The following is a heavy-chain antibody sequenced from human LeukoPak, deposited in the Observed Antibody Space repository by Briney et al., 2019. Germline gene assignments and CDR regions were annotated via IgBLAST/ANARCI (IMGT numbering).Heavy chain of an antibody. CDR2: IIPILGIA. CDR1: GGTFSSYA. V-gene: IGHV1-69*04. CDR3: ASAWLGDTYYFDY. J-gene: IGHJ4*02. Sequence: SVKVSCKASGGTFSSYAISWVRQAPGQGLEWMGRIIPILGIANYAQKFQGRVTTTADKSTSTAYMELSSLRSEDTAVYYCASAWLGDTYYFDYWGQGTLVTVSS. D-gene: IGHD5-12*01.